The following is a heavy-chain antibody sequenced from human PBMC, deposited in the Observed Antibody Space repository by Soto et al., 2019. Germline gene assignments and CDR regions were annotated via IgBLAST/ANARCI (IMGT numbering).Heavy chain of an antibody. Sequence: QVQLVQSAAEVKKPGASVKVSCKTSGYTFIRYGIAWVRQAPGQGREWVGWISPYNDYTIYAQKLQGRVTMTADTFTRTVYMELWGLNYDDTAVYDCARGGYYDNSWGKLSHYGLDVWGQGTSVSVAS. CDR3: ARGGYYDNSWGKLSHYGLDV. D-gene: IGHD3-16*01. J-gene: IGHJ6*02. CDR2: ISPYNDYT. CDR1: GYTFIRYG. V-gene: IGHV1-18*01.